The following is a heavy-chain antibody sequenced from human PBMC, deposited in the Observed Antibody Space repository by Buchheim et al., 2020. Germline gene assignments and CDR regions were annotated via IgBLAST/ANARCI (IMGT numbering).Heavy chain of an antibody. V-gene: IGHV1-8*02. CDR3: ARGKRFLEWSEIDY. CDR1: GYTFIGYY. Sequence: QVQLVQSGAEVKKPGASVKVSCKASGYTFIGYYMYWVRQATGQGLEWMGWMNPNSGNTGYAQKFQGRVTMTRNTSISTAYMELSSLRSEDTAVYYCARGKRFLEWSEIDYWGQGTL. CDR2: MNPNSGNT. D-gene: IGHD3-3*01. J-gene: IGHJ4*02.